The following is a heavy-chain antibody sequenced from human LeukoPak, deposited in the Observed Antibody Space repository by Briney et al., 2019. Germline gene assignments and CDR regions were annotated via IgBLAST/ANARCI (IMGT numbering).Heavy chain of an antibody. CDR3: AARRGYYHYMDV. V-gene: IGHV3-23*01. CDR1: GFTFSSYA. CDR2: ISNSGSNT. J-gene: IGHJ6*03. D-gene: IGHD3-3*01. Sequence: GGSLRLSCAASGFTFSSYAVAWVRQAPGKGLEWVSSISNSGSNTYYAVSVKGRFTISRDNSKNTLSLQMNSLTAEDTAVYYCAARRGYYHYMDVWGKGTTVTVSS.